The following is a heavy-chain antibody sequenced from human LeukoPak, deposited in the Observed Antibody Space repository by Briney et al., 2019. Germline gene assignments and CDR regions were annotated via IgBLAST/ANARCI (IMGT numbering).Heavy chain of an antibody. J-gene: IGHJ3*02. CDR2: ITGNGGRT. CDR1: GFTFSNYA. Sequence: PGGSLRLSCAASGFTFSNYAMMWLRQAPGKGLEWVSAITGNGGRTLYADSVKGRFTISRDNSKNTLYLQMSSLRAEDTAVYYCARDPNGDYIGAFHIWAHGIMVTVSS. D-gene: IGHD4-17*01. CDR3: ARDPNGDYIGAFHI. V-gene: IGHV3-23*01.